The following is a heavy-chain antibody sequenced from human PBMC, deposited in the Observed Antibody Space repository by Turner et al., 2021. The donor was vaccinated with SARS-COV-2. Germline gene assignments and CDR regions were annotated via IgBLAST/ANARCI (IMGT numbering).Heavy chain of an antibody. J-gene: IGHJ4*02. D-gene: IGHD3-22*01. CDR2: IIPIFGTE. Sequence: QVQLVQSGAEVKKPGSSVKVSCKASGGTFSSYAISWVRQAPRQGLEWMGGIIPIFGTENYAQKFQGRVTITADESTSTAYMELSSLRSEDTAVYYCARIIGSSYYYDSSGYYYAAADYWGQGTLVTVSS. CDR1: GGTFSSYA. CDR3: ARIIGSSYYYDSSGYYYAAADY. V-gene: IGHV1-69*01.